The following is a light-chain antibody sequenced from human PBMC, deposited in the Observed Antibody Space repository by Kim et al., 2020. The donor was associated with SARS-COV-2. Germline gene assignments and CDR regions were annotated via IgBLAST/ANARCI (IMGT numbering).Light chain of an antibody. J-gene: IGLJ3*02. CDR1: SLRSYY. CDR2: GKN. CDR3: NSRDSSGNHLV. Sequence: SSELTQDPAVSVALGLTVRITCQGDSLRSYYASWXQQKPGQAPVLVIYGKNNRPSGIPDRFSGSISGNTASLTITGAQAEDEADYYCNSRDSSGNHLVFG. V-gene: IGLV3-19*01.